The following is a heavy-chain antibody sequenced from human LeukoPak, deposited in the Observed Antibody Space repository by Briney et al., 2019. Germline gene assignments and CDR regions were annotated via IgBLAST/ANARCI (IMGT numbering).Heavy chain of an antibody. J-gene: IGHJ3*02. V-gene: IGHV3-11*04. CDR2: ISSSGSTI. CDR3: ARDRVAAASPGVDAFDI. Sequence: PGGSLRLSCAASGFTFSDYYMSWIRQAPGKGLEWVSYISSSGSTIYYADSVKGRFTISRDNAKNSLYLQMNSLRAEDTAVYYCARDRVAAASPGVDAFDIWGQGTMVTVSS. D-gene: IGHD6-13*01. CDR1: GFTFSDYY.